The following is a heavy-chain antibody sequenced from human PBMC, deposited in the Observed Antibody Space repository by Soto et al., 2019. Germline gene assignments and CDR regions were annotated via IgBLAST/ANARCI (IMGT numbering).Heavy chain of an antibody. CDR3: ARIPYGSGSRQLDP. V-gene: IGHV4-4*07. D-gene: IGHD3-10*01. J-gene: IGHJ5*02. CDR2: IYATGTT. CDR1: GASISGFY. Sequence: WETLSLTCTVSGASISGFYWSWIRKSAGKGLEWIGRIYATGTTDYKPSLRGRVTISLDKANNQFSLSLKSVTAADTAVYFCARIPYGSGSRQLDPWGQGILVTVSS.